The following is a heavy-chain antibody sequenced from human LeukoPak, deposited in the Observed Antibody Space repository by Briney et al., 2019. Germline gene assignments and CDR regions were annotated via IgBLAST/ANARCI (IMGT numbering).Heavy chain of an antibody. CDR1: GGSINTYY. D-gene: IGHD3-10*01. V-gene: IGHV4-59*08. CDR3: ARHSSRTYGPDY. Sequence: PSETLSLTCTVSGGSINTYYWSWIRQPPGKGLEWIGYIYYSGSTDYNPSLKSRVTISVDTSKDQFSLKLNSVTAADMAVYYCARHSSRTYGPDYWGQGTLVTVSS. J-gene: IGHJ4*02. CDR2: IYYSGST.